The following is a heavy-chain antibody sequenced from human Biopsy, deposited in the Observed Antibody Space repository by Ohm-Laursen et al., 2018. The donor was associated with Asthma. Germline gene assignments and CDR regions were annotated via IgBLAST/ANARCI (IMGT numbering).Heavy chain of an antibody. CDR2: INAGNGNT. V-gene: IGHV1-3*01. CDR1: GYTLINYA. CDR3: ARTYYDFLTGQVNDAFDI. D-gene: IGHD3-9*01. J-gene: IGHJ3*02. Sequence: EASVKVSCKASGYTLINYAIHWVRQAPGQRLGWMGWINAGNGNTKYSQKFQGRVTISRDTSASTAYMDLSSLRSEDTDVYYCARTYYDFLTGQVNDAFDIWGQGTLVTVSS.